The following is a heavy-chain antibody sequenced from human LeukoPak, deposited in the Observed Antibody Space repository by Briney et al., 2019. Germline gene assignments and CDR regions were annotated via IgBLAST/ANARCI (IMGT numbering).Heavy chain of an antibody. Sequence: PSETLSLTCAVYGGSFSGYHWGWIRQPPGKGLEWIGYISYSGTTNYYPSLKSRVTISVDMSKSQFSLKLNSVTAADTAVYYCGRVTTGTVDHWGQGTLVTVSS. D-gene: IGHD1-1*01. CDR1: GGSFSGYH. V-gene: IGHV4-59*01. J-gene: IGHJ4*02. CDR2: ISYSGTT. CDR3: GRVTTGTVDH.